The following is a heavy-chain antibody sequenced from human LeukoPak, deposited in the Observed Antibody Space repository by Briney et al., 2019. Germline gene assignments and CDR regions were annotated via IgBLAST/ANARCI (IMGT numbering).Heavy chain of an antibody. J-gene: IGHJ4*02. Sequence: GGSLRLSCAASGFTFSSYWMHWVRPAPGKGLVWVSRINSDESSTSYADSVKGRFTISRDNAKNTLYLQMNSLRAEDTAVYYCASYGDYLYYWGQGTLVTVSS. V-gene: IGHV3-74*01. CDR1: GFTFSSYW. CDR3: ASYGDYLYY. D-gene: IGHD4-17*01. CDR2: INSDESST.